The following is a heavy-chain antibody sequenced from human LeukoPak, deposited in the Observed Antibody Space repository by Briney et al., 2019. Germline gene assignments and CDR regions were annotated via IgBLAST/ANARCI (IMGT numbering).Heavy chain of an antibody. CDR2: IYHSGST. J-gene: IGHJ5*02. CDR3: ARVAASSYDFWSGYYRNWFDP. D-gene: IGHD3-3*01. V-gene: IGHV4-30-2*01. CDR1: GGSISSGGYS. Sequence: PSETLSLTCAVSGGSISSGGYSWSWIRQPPGKGLEWIGYIYHSGSTYYNPSLKSRVTISVDRSKNQFSLKLSSVTAADTAVYYCARVAASSYDFWSGYYRNWFDPWGQGTLDTVSS.